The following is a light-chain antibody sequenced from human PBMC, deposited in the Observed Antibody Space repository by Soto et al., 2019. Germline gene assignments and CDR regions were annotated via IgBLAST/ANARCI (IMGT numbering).Light chain of an antibody. Sequence: QPVLTQPPSVSGAPGQRVTISCTGSSSNIGAHYDVQWYQQLPGTAPKLLVYGNTNRPSGVPDRFSGSSSGTSASLAITGLQAEDEADYYCQSYDSSLSAYVFGGGTKVTVL. CDR2: GNT. J-gene: IGLJ2*01. CDR1: SSNIGAHYD. CDR3: QSYDSSLSAYV. V-gene: IGLV1-40*01.